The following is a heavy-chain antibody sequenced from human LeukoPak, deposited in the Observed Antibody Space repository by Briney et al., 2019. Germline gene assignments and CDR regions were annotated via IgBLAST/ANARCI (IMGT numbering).Heavy chain of an antibody. Sequence: SETLSLTCAVYGGSFSGYYWSWIRQPPGKGLEWIGEINHSGSTNYNPSLKSRVTISADTSKNQFSLKLSSVTAADTAVYYCARGGISGYVYWGQGTLVTVSS. CDR1: GGSFSGYY. V-gene: IGHV4-34*01. J-gene: IGHJ4*02. CDR3: ARGGISGYVY. D-gene: IGHD5-12*01. CDR2: INHSGST.